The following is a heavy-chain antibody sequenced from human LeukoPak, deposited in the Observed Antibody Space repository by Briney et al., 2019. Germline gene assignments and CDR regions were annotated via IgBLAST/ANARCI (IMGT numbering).Heavy chain of an antibody. CDR2: SLYDGSNE. CDR3: ARDDGGNPNDAFDV. V-gene: IGHV3-30*04. D-gene: IGHD4-23*01. CDR1: GFLISSCA. J-gene: IGHJ3*01. Sequence: GGSLRLSCAASGFLISSCAMHWVRQAPGKGLEWVAVSLYDGSNEYYADSVKGRFTISRDNSKNTLSLQMNSLRDEDTAVYYCARDDGGNPNDAFDVWGQGTMVTVSS.